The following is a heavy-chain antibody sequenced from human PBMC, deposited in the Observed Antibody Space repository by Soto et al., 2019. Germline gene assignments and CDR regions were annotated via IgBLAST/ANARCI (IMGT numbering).Heavy chain of an antibody. Sequence: PGGSLRLSCAASGFTFSSYSMNWVRQAPGKGLEWVSSISSSSSYIYYADSVKGRFTISRDNAKNSLYLQMNSLRAEDTAVYYCAREGHIVVVVVGAFDIWGQGTMVTVSS. CDR2: ISSSSSYI. CDR3: AREGHIVVVVVGAFDI. D-gene: IGHD2-15*01. J-gene: IGHJ3*02. V-gene: IGHV3-21*01. CDR1: GFTFSSYS.